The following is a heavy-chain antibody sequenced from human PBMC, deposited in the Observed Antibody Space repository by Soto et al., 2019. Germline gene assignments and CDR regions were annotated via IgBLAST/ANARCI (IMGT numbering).Heavy chain of an antibody. D-gene: IGHD3-10*01. Sequence: QVQLRESGPGLVEPSGTLSLTCAVSGDSISSASWWSWVRQPPGKGLEWIGEIFHNGVTNYNPSLKGRVAMSVDTTENQVSLKLTSVNAADTAVYYCARRTWDYSGSGSYYPHFDNWGQGALVTVSS. CDR1: GDSISSASW. J-gene: IGHJ4*02. V-gene: IGHV4-4*02. CDR2: IFHNGVT. CDR3: ARRTWDYSGSGSYYPHFDN.